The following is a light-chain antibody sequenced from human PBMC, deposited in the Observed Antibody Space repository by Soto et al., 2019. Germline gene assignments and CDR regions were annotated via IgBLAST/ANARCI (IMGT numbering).Light chain of an antibody. CDR3: QQYESWPYT. J-gene: IGKJ2*01. CDR2: AAS. CDR1: QSVSSN. Sequence: EIVMTQSPVTLSVSPGERATLSCRASQSVSSNLAWYQQKPGQAPRLLIYAASTRATGIPARFSVSGSGTEFTLTISSLQSEDFAVYYCQQYESWPYTFGQGTKLEIK. V-gene: IGKV3-15*01.